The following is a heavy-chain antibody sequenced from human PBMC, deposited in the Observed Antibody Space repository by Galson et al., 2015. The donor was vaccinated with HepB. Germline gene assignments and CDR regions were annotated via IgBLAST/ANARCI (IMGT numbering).Heavy chain of an antibody. V-gene: IGHV3-53*01. CDR2: IYSGGST. CDR3: ARDDDGSGYQRTFDL. D-gene: IGHD3-22*01. J-gene: IGHJ3*01. Sequence: SLRLSCAASGFPVSNSYMTWIRQAPGKGLEWVSLIYSGGSTYYADSVKGRFTISRDNSKNMLFLQMNSLRAEDTAMHYCARDDDGSGYQRTFDLWGQGTMVTVSS. CDR1: GFPVSNSY.